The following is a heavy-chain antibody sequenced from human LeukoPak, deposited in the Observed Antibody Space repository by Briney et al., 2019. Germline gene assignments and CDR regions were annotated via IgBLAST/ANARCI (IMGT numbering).Heavy chain of an antibody. V-gene: IGHV5-51*01. CDR2: IYPGDSDT. D-gene: IGHD2-2*01. J-gene: IGHJ4*02. CDR3: ARSYCSSTSCYSY. Sequence: GEALQISFKGAGYSFTSYWNGWGRRKAGKGGEGMGIIYPGDSDTRYSPSFQGQVTISADKSISTAYLQWSSLKASDTAMYYCARSYCSSTSCYSYWGQGTLVTVSS. CDR1: GYSFTSYW.